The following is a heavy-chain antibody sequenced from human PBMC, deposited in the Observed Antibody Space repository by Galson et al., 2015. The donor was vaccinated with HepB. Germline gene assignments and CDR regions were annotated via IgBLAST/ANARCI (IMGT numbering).Heavy chain of an antibody. Sequence: SVKVSCKASGYTFTSYAMHWVRQAPGQRLEWMGWINAGNGNTKYSQKFQGRVTITRDTSASTAYMELSSLRSEDTAVYYCARVGGVRGVIITSFDYWGQGTLVTVSS. J-gene: IGHJ4*02. CDR3: ARVGGVRGVIITSFDY. CDR2: INAGNGNT. V-gene: IGHV1-3*01. CDR1: GYTFTSYA. D-gene: IGHD3-10*01.